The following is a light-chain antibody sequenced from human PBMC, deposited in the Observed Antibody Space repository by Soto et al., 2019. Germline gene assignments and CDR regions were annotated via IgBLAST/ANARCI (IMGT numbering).Light chain of an antibody. CDR1: SSNIGSNY. CDR3: AAWDDSLSGVV. J-gene: IGLJ2*01. Sequence: QSALTQPPSASGTPGQRVTISCSGSSSNIGSNYVYWYQQLPGTAPKLLIYNNNQWPSGVPDRISGSKSGTSASLAISGLRSEDEADYYCAAWDDSLSGVVFGGGTKVTVL. CDR2: NNN. V-gene: IGLV1-47*01.